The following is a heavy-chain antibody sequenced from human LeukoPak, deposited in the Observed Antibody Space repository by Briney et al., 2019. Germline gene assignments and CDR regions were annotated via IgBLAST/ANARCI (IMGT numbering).Heavy chain of an antibody. CDR3: AKARGYCSGGDCYSGFDY. Sequence: GGSLRLSCAASGFTFSGYAMSWVRQAPGKGLEWVSTITGGGGTTCYADSVKGRFTISRDNSKNTLYLQMNSLRSEDTALYYCAKARGYCSGGDCYSGFDYWGQGTLVTVSS. CDR1: GFTFSGYA. CDR2: ITGGGGTT. D-gene: IGHD2-15*01. J-gene: IGHJ4*02. V-gene: IGHV3-23*01.